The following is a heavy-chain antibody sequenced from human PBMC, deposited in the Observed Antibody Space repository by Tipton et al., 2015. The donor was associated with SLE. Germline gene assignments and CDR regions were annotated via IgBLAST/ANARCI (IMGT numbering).Heavy chain of an antibody. Sequence: TLSLTCTVSGGSISSGGYYWNWIRQSAGQGLEWIGLIYSGGSSDYNPSRKSRVTVSVDTPKNQFFLQLTSVTATDTAVYFCARGTIASRPGYFDNWGQGTLVTVSS. D-gene: IGHD6-6*01. CDR3: ARGTIASRPGYFDN. CDR2: IYSGGSS. CDR1: GGSISSGGYY. J-gene: IGHJ4*02. V-gene: IGHV4-61*02.